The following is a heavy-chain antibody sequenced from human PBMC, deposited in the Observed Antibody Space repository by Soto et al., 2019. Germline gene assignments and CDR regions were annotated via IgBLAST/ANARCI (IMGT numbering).Heavy chain of an antibody. CDR3: AISQDRGGRTTFIY. CDR2: ISYDGSNR. V-gene: IGHV3-30*03. Sequence: GGSLRLSCAASGFTFSYYGLHWVRHAPGKGREWVAGISYDGSNRYYGDSVKCRFSISRDNPNNTLYLQMNSLRAEDTALYYCAISQDRGGRTTFIYWGQGTQVTVSS. J-gene: IGHJ4*02. D-gene: IGHD3-16*01. CDR1: GFTFSYYG.